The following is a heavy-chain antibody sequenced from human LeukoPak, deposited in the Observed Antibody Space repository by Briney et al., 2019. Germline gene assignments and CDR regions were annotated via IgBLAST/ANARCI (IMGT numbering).Heavy chain of an antibody. D-gene: IGHD1-26*01. J-gene: IGHJ4*02. V-gene: IGHV3-74*01. CDR1: GFTFSNYW. CDR3: ARGTLVGATYFDY. Sequence: GGSLRLSCADSGFTFSNYWMHWVRQAPGKGLEWVSRINTDGSNTWYADSVKGRFTISRDNAKKTLYLQMNSLRAEDTAVYYCARGTLVGATYFDYWGQGTLVTVSS. CDR2: INTDGSNT.